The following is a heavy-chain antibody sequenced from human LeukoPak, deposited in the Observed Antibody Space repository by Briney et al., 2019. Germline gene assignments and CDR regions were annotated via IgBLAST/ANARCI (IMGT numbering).Heavy chain of an antibody. Sequence: SVRVSCKASGGTFSSYAISWVRQAPGQGLEWMGGIIPIFGTANYAQKFQGRVTMTRDTSISTAYMELSRLRSDDTAVYYCARSLLPVDAFDIWGQGTMVTVSS. CDR3: ARSLLPVDAFDI. CDR2: IIPIFGTA. CDR1: GGTFSSYA. D-gene: IGHD2-15*01. J-gene: IGHJ3*02. V-gene: IGHV1-69*05.